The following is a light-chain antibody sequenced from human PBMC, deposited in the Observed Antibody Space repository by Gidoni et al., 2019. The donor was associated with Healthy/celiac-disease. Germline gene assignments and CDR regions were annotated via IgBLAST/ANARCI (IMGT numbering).Light chain of an antibody. V-gene: IGKV1-6*01. CDR2: AAS. Sequence: AIQMTQSPSSLSASVGDRVTITCRASQRSSNDFGWYQQKPGKAPKLLIYAASSLQSGVPSRFSGSGSGTDFTLTISSLQPEDFATYYCLQDYNYPRTFGQGTKVEIK. CDR1: QRSSND. CDR3: LQDYNYPRT. J-gene: IGKJ1*01.